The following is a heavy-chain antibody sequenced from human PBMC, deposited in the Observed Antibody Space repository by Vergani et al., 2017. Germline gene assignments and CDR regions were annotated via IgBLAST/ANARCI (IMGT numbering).Heavy chain of an antibody. Sequence: QVQLQASGPGLVKPSETLSLTCTVSGGSVSSGSYYWSWIRQPAGKGLEWSGYIYYSGSTNYKPSLKSRVTISVDTSKNQFSLKLSAVTAADTAVYYCASTRVGAFPYYYMDVWGKGTTVTVPS. D-gene: IGHD1-26*01. J-gene: IGHJ6*03. CDR1: GGSVSSGSYY. CDR2: IYYSGST. CDR3: ASTRVGAFPYYYMDV. V-gene: IGHV4-61*10.